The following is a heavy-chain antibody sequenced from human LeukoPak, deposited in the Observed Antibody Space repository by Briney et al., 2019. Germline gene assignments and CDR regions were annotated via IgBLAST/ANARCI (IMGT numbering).Heavy chain of an antibody. J-gene: IGHJ3*02. CDR3: AREVRGGSFDM. CDR1: GFTFSDYY. Sequence: PGGSLRLSCAASGFTFSDYYMNWIRQAPGKGLEWVSYISTSSTYTNYTDSVKGRFTISRDNAKNSLSLEMSSLRAEDMAVYYCAREVRGGSFDMWGQGTMVTVSS. V-gene: IGHV3-11*05. CDR2: ISTSSTYT.